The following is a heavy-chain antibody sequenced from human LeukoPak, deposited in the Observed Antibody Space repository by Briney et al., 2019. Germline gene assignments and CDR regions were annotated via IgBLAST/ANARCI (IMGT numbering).Heavy chain of an antibody. J-gene: IGHJ4*02. CDR1: SGSISSGNW. D-gene: IGHD3-10*01. CDR2: IYHNGST. Sequence: SETLSLTCAVSSGSISSGNWWTWVRQSPGKGLEWIGEIYHNGSTNYNPSLKSRVTMSVDKSRNQFSLKLTSVSAADTAMYYCARVSTLLRGVIRDWGQGPLVTVSP. V-gene: IGHV4-4*02. CDR3: ARVSTLLRGVIRD.